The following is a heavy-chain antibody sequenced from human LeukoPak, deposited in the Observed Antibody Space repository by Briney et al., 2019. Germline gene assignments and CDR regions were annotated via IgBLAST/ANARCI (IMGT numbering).Heavy chain of an antibody. Sequence: GGSLRLSCAASGFTFSSYSMNWVRQAPGKGLEWVSYISSSSSTIYYADSVKGRFTISRDNAKNSLYPQMNSLRAEDTAVYYCARCPDGVFDYWGQGTLVTVSS. CDR3: ARCPDGVFDY. CDR1: GFTFSSYS. CDR2: ISSSSSTI. V-gene: IGHV3-48*01. J-gene: IGHJ4*02. D-gene: IGHD4-17*01.